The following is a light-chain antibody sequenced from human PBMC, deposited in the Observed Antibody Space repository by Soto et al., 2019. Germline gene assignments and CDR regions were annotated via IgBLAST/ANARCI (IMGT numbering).Light chain of an antibody. CDR2: GAF. V-gene: IGKV3-20*01. CDR3: QQYGNSGVT. CDR1: QSVSSSY. J-gene: IGKJ3*01. Sequence: EILLTQSPCTLSLSPGERATLSCRASQSVSSSYLAWYQQKPGQAPRLLIYGAFNRATGIPDRFSGSGSGTDFTLTISRLEPEDFAVYYCQQYGNSGVTFGPGTKVDIK.